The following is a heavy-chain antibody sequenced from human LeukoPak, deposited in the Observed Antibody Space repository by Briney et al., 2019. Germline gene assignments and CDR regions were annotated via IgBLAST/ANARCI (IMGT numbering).Heavy chain of an antibody. D-gene: IGHD2-15*01. V-gene: IGHV1-69*06. CDR1: GGTFSSYA. CDR2: IIPIFGTA. Sequence: SVKVSCKASGGTFSSYAISWVRQAPGQGLEWMGGIIPIFGTANYAQKFQGRVTITADKSTSTAYMELSSLRSEDTAVYYCARGGDCSGGSCFYYYYYMDVWGKGTTVTVSS. CDR3: ARGGDCSGGSCFYYYYYMDV. J-gene: IGHJ6*03.